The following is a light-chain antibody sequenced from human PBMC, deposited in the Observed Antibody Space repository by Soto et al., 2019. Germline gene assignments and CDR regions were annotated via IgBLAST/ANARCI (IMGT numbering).Light chain of an antibody. Sequence: DIQMTQSPSSLSASVGDRVTITCRASQSISSYLNWYQQKPEKAPKLLIYAASSLQSGVPSRFSGSGSGTDFTLTISSLQPEDFATYYCQQSYSTPDTFGPGTKVDIK. J-gene: IGKJ3*01. CDR3: QQSYSTPDT. CDR1: QSISSY. V-gene: IGKV1-39*01. CDR2: AAS.